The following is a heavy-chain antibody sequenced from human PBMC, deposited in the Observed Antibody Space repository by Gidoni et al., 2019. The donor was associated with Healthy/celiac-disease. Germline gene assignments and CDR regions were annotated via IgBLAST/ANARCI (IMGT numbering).Heavy chain of an antibody. CDR1: GFTFSSYA. Sequence: QVQLVESGGGVVQPGRSLRLSCAASGFTFSSYAMHWVRQAPGKGLEWVAVISYDGSNKYYADSVKGRFTISRDNSKNTLYLQMNSLRAEDTAVYYCARQRITTAKTIDYWGQGTLVTVSS. CDR2: ISYDGSNK. J-gene: IGHJ4*02. CDR3: ARQRITTAKTIDY. D-gene: IGHD3-3*01. V-gene: IGHV3-30-3*01.